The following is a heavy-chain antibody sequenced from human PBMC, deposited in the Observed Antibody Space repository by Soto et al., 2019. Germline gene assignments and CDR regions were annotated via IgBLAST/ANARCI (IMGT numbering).Heavy chain of an antibody. CDR2: IYYSGST. J-gene: IGHJ6*02. V-gene: IGHV4-39*01. CDR3: AGIAAAGFYYYYGMDV. D-gene: IGHD6-13*01. CDR1: CGSISSSSYY. Sequence: PSETLSLTCTVSCGSISSSSYYWGWIRQPPGKGLEWIGSIYYSGSTYYNPSLKSRVTISVDTSKNQFSLKLSSVTAADTAVYYCAGIAAAGFYYYYGMDVWGQGTTVTVSS.